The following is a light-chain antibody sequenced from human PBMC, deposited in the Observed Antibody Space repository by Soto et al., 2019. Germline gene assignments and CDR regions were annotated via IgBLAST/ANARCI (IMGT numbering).Light chain of an antibody. J-gene: IGKJ5*01. V-gene: IGKV3-20*01. CDR1: QSVSSSQ. CDR3: QHYGNSPLT. CDR2: GAS. Sequence: EIVLTQSPGTLSLSPGEGATLSCRAGQSVSSSQLAWYQQKPGQAPRLLVYGASSRATGIPERFRGSVSETDFTLSISRLEPEDVAVYYCQHYGNSPLTFGQGTRLEIK.